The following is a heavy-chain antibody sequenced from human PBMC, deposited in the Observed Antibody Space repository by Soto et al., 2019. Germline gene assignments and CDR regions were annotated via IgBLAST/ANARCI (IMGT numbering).Heavy chain of an antibody. CDR3: ARVECTNGVCYAAS. J-gene: IGHJ5*02. CDR1: GFTVSKNY. CDR2: IYSGGST. D-gene: IGHD2-8*01. Sequence: EVQLVESGGGLIQPGGSLRLSCAASGFTVSKNYMSWVRQAPGKGLEWVLVIYSGGSTYYADSVKGRFTISRDNSKNTLYLQMNSLRAEDTAVYYCARVECTNGVCYAASWGQGTLVTVSS. V-gene: IGHV3-53*01.